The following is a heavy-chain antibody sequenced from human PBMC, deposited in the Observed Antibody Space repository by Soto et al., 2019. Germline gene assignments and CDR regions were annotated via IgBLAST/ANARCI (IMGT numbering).Heavy chain of an antibody. J-gene: IGHJ5*02. CDR1: GFTFSSYT. Sequence: XGSLRLTCAASGFTFSSYTMSWVRQAPGKGLEWVSAISGSGGSTYYADSVKGRFTISRDNSKNTLYLQMNSLRAEDTAVYYCAARPQYLGVISIVTWGQGTLVTVSS. D-gene: IGHD3-22*01. CDR3: AARPQYLGVISIVT. V-gene: IGHV3-23*01. CDR2: ISGSGGST.